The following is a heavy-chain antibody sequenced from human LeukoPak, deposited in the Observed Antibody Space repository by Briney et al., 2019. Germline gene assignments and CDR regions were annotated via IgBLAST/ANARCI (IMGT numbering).Heavy chain of an antibody. CDR3: ARHPNYYGSVRWFDP. J-gene: IGHJ5*02. Sequence: GESLKISCKGSGYSFTSYWIGWVRQMPGKGLEWMGIIYPGDSDTRYSPSFQGQVTISADKSISTAYLQWSSLKASDTATYYCARHPNYYGSVRWFDPWGQGTLVTVSS. CDR2: IYPGDSDT. D-gene: IGHD3-10*01. CDR1: GYSFTSYW. V-gene: IGHV5-51*01.